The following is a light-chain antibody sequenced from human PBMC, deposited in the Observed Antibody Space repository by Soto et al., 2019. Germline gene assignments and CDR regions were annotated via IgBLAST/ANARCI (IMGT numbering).Light chain of an antibody. Sequence: QAVVTQESSLTVSPGGTVTLTCGSSTGDVTSGHFPYWFQQKPGQAPRTLIYDTSNKHSWTPARFSGYLLGGKAALTLSGAQPEDEAEYFCLLSFNGPYVFGGGTKLTVL. CDR2: DTS. J-gene: IGLJ7*01. V-gene: IGLV7-46*01. CDR1: TGDVTSGHF. CDR3: LLSFNGPYV.